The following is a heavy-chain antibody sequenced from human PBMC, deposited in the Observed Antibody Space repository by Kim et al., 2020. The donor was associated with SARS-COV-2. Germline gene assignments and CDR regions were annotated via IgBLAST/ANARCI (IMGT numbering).Heavy chain of an antibody. V-gene: IGHV3-21*01. Sequence: GGSLRLSCAASGFTFSSYSMNWVRQAPGKGLEWVSSISSSSSYIYYADSVKGRFTISRDNAKNSLYLQMNSLRAEDTAVYYCATGRVRGPRDYYYGMDVWGQGTTVTVSS. CDR3: ATGRVRGPRDYYYGMDV. CDR1: GFTFSSYS. CDR2: ISSSSSYI. D-gene: IGHD3-10*01. J-gene: IGHJ6*01.